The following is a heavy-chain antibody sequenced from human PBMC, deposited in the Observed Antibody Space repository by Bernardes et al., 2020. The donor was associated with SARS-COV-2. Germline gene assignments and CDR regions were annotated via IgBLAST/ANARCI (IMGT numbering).Heavy chain of an antibody. D-gene: IGHD2-2*01. CDR2: VNESGST. V-gene: IGHV4-34*01. CDR1: GGSITDYY. J-gene: IGHJ5*02. CDR3: ARGGSPRWGSTSCYSCDSGYWFHP. Sequence: SETLSLTCAVSGGSITDYYWSWIRQSPGEGLEWIGAVNESGSTAYTPSLEIRVTISVDTSKNLFSLKVTPVTAADTAVYYWARGGSPRWGSTSCYSCDSGYWFHPWGQGTLVTVSS.